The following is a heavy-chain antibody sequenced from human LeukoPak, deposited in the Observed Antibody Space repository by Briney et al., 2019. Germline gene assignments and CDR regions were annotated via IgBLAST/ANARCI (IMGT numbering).Heavy chain of an antibody. V-gene: IGHV3-33*06. CDR2: IWYDGSNK. CDR3: AKGGQSWLPYFDY. D-gene: IGHD5-24*01. J-gene: IGHJ4*02. Sequence: GGSLRLSCAASGFTFSSYGMHWVRQAPGKGLEWVAVIWYDGSNKYYADSVKGRFTISRDNSKNTLYLQMNSLRAEDTAVYYCAKGGQSWLPYFDYWGQGTLVTVPS. CDR1: GFTFSSYG.